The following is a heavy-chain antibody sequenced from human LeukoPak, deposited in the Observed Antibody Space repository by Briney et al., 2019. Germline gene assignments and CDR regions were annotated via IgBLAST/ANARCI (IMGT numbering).Heavy chain of an antibody. CDR2: IYYSGST. CDR3: AREKVGATSDYFDY. V-gene: IGHV4-39*01. J-gene: IGHJ4*02. Sequence: SETLSLTCTVPGGSISSSSYYWGWIRQPPGKGLEWIGSIYYSGSTYYNPSLKSRVTISVDTSKNQFSLKLSSVTAADTAVYYCAREKVGATSDYFDYWGQGTLVTVSS. CDR1: GGSISSSSYY. D-gene: IGHD1-26*01.